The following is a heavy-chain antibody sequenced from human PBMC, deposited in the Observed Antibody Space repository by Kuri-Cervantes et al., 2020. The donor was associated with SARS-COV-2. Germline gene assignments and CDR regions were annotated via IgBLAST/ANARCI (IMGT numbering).Heavy chain of an antibody. CDR1: GYTFTGYY. J-gene: IGHJ6*02. CDR3: ARHFYGSSWYNYYYYGMDV. CDR2: MDPNSGNT. Sequence: ASVKVSCKASGYTFTGYYMHWVRQAPGQGLEWMGWMDPNSGNTGYAQKFQGRVTMTRNTSISTAYMELSSLRSEDTAVYYCARHFYGSSWYNYYYYGMDVWGQGTTVTVSS. V-gene: IGHV1-8*02. D-gene: IGHD6-13*01.